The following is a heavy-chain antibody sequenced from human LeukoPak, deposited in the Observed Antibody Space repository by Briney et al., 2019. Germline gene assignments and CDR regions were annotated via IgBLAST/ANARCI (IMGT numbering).Heavy chain of an antibody. CDR2: ISGSGGST. J-gene: IGHJ4*02. CDR1: GFTFSDYY. D-gene: IGHD6-19*01. V-gene: IGHV3-23*01. CDR3: AKFNGGYYSSGPRPHFDY. Sequence: GGSLRLSRAASGFTFSDYYMSWIRQAPGKGLEWVSAISGSGGSTYYADSVKGRFTISRDNSKNTLYLQMNSLRAEDTAVYYCAKFNGGYYSSGPRPHFDYWGQGTLVTVSS.